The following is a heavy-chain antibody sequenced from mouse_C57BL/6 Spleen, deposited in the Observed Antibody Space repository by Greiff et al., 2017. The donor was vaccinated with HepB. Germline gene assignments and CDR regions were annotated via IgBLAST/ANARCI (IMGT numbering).Heavy chain of an antibody. CDR3: TTTYYSNFAMDD. J-gene: IGHJ4*01. CDR2: IDPENGDT. V-gene: IGHV14-4*01. Sequence: EVKLMESGAELVRPGASVKLSCTASGFNIKDDYMHWVKQRPEQGLEWIGWIDPENGDTEYASKFQGKATITADTSSNTAYLQLSSLTSEDTAVYYCTTTYYSNFAMDDWGQGTSVTVSS. CDR1: GFNIKDDY. D-gene: IGHD2-5*01.